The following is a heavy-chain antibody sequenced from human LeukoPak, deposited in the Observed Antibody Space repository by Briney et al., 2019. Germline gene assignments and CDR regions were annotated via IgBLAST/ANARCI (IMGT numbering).Heavy chain of an antibody. Sequence: SETLSLTCAVYGESFSAYSWNWIRQSPGKGREWIGEINHSGSTNYNPSLKNRVTISVDTSKNQTSKRQFSLKLNSVTAADTAVYCTRERSTPGINWFDPWGQGTLVTVSS. V-gene: IGHV4-34*01. CDR2: INHSGST. CDR1: GESFSAYS. J-gene: IGHJ5*02. CDR3: RERSTPGINWFDP. D-gene: IGHD1-1*01.